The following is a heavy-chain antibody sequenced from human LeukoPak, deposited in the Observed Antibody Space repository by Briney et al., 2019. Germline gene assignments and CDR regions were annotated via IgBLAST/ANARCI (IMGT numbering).Heavy chain of an antibody. CDR1: GFTFSSYA. J-gene: IGHJ6*03. CDR2: ISGTGGTT. D-gene: IGHD6-6*01. Sequence: GGSLRLSCAASGFTFSSYAMSWVRQAPGKGLEWVSAISGTGGTTYYADSVKGRFTISRDNSKNTLYLQVNSLRPEDTAVYYCARAHLSSSSTDYMDVWGKGTTVTVSS. CDR3: ARAHLSSSSTDYMDV. V-gene: IGHV3-23*01.